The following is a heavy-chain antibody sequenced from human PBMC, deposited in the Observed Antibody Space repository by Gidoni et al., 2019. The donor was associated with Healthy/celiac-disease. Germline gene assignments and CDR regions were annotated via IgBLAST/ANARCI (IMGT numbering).Heavy chain of an antibody. D-gene: IGHD2-15*01. V-gene: IGHV3-30*18. CDR3: AKDLRYWSGGSCYGDAFDI. Sequence: QVQLVESGGGVVQPGRSLRLSCAASGFTFSSYGLHWVRQAPGKGLEWVAVISYDGSNKYYADSVKGRFTISRDKSKNTLYLQMNSLRAEDTAVYYCAKDLRYWSGGSCYGDAFDIWGQGTMVTVSS. CDR1: GFTFSSYG. CDR2: ISYDGSNK. J-gene: IGHJ3*02.